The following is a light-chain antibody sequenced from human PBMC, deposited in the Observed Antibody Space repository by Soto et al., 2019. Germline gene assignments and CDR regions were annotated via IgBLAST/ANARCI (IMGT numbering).Light chain of an antibody. V-gene: IGKV4-1*01. CDR3: QQHHSSPWT. Sequence: SPDFVSVSMGPSATIKCKAIHYVLYSSNNKNYLAGYQQKPGQPPKLLIYWASTRESGVPDRFSGSGSGTDFTLTISSLQAEAAAVYYSQQHHSSPWTFGHATKV. J-gene: IGKJ1*01. CDR1: HYVLYSSNNKNY. CDR2: WAS.